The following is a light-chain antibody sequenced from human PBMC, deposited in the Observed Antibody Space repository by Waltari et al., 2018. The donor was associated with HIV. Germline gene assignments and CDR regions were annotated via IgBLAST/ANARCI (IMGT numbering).Light chain of an antibody. Sequence: QSVLTQPPSVSAAPGQKVTISCSGSHSNIGNNFVSRYQHLPGTAPKLLIYENNRRPSRMPDRFSASKTGTSATLGITGLQTGDEAIYYCATWDNSLRAMFGGGTKLTVL. V-gene: IGLV1-51*01. CDR1: HSNIGNNF. CDR3: ATWDNSLRAM. J-gene: IGLJ3*02. CDR2: ENN.